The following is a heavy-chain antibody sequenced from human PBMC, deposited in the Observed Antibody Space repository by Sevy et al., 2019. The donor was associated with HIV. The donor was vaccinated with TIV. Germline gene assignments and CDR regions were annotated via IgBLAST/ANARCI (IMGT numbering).Heavy chain of an antibody. V-gene: IGHV3-30-3*01. J-gene: IGHJ4*02. CDR2: ISYDGSNK. D-gene: IGHD4-17*01. CDR3: ARADYGDYSGEFDY. CDR1: GITFSSHA. Sequence: GGSLRLSCAASGITFSSHAMHWVRQAPGKGLEWVTIISYDGSNKYYADSVKGRFTISRANSKNTLYLQMNSLRAEDTAVYYCARADYGDYSGEFDYWGQGTLVTVSS.